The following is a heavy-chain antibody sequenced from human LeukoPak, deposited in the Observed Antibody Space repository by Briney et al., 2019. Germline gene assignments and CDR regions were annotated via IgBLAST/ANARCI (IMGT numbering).Heavy chain of an antibody. Sequence: SVKVSCKASGGTFSSYAISWVRQAPGQGLEWMGGIIPIFGTANYAQKFQGRVTITTDESTSTAYMELSSLRSEDTAVYYCARDRRNVVVPAASPYYYYYMDVWGKGTTVTVSS. CDR2: IIPIFGTA. V-gene: IGHV1-69*05. CDR1: GGTFSSYA. J-gene: IGHJ6*03. D-gene: IGHD2-2*01. CDR3: ARDRRNVVVPAASPYYYYYMDV.